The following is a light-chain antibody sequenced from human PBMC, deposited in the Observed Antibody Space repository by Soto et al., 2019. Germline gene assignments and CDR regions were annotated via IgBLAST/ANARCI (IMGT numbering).Light chain of an antibody. Sequence: QAVVTQSPSASASLGASVKLTCTLSSEHSNYAIAWHQQQPEKGPRFLMKLNSDGSHSKGDGIPDRFSGSSSGAERYLTISTLQSEDEADYYCQTWVTGIHIFGGGTKLTVL. CDR2: LNSDGSH. CDR1: SEHSNYA. CDR3: QTWVTGIHI. J-gene: IGLJ2*01. V-gene: IGLV4-69*01.